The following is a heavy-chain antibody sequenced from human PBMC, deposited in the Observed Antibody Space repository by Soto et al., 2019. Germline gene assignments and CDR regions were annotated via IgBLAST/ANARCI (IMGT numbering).Heavy chain of an antibody. J-gene: IGHJ4*02. CDR3: ARENCSSTSCYPGEDYFDY. V-gene: IGHV3-21*01. CDR2: ISSSSSYI. CDR1: GFTFSIYS. D-gene: IGHD2-2*01. Sequence: EVQLVESGGGLVKPGGSLRLSCAASGFTFSIYSMNWVRQAPGKGLEWVSSISSSSSYIYYADSVKGRFTISRDNAKNSLYLQMNSLRAEDTAVYYCARENCSSTSCYPGEDYFDYWGQGTLVTVSS.